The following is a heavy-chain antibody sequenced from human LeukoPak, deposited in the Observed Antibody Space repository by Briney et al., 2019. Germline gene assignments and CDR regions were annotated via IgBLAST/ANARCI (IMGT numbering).Heavy chain of an antibody. CDR1: GGSFSGYY. V-gene: IGHV4-34*01. CDR3: ARLDDILTGRIDY. Sequence: SETLSLTCAVYGGSFSGYYWSWIRQPPGRGLEWIGEINHSGSTNYNPSLKSRVTISVDTSKNQFSLKLSSVTAADTAVYYCARLDDILTGRIDYWGQGTLVTVSS. J-gene: IGHJ4*02. D-gene: IGHD3-9*01. CDR2: INHSGST.